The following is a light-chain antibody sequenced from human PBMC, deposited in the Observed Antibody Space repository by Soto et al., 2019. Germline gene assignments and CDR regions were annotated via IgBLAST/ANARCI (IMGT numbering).Light chain of an antibody. CDR1: SSDVGNYNY. CDR2: DVS. J-gene: IGLJ1*01. V-gene: IGLV2-14*03. CDR3: SSYTSSTTLYV. Sequence: QSVLTQAASVSGCPGQSITISCTGASSDVGNYNYVSWYQQHPGKAPKLIIYDVSNRPSGVSNRFSGSKSGNTASLTISGLQAEDEADYYCSSYTSSTTLYVFGTGTKVTVL.